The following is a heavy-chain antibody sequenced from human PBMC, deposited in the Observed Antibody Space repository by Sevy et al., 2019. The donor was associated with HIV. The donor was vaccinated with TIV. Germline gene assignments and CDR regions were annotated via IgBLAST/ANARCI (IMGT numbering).Heavy chain of an antibody. CDR1: GFDFSIYS. CDR3: AREGCTKPHDY. V-gene: IGHV3-23*01. Sequence: GGSLRLSCGASGFDFSIYSMSWVRQAPGKGLEWVSTLSFGCGKINYADSVKGRFTISRDNSKSSVYLQMNNMRVEDTAVYYCAREGCTKPHDYWGQGILVTVSS. CDR2: LSFGCGKI. D-gene: IGHD2-8*01. J-gene: IGHJ4*02.